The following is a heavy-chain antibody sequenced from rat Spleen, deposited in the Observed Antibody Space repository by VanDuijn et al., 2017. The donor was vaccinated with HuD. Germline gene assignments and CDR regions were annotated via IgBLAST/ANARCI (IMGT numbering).Heavy chain of an antibody. V-gene: IGHV2-13*01. Sequence: QVQLMESGPGLVQPSQTLSLTCTVSGFSLINYDMHWVRQPPGKGLEWMGVIWGNGNTHYNSVLKSRLSISRDTSKNQVFLKMNSLQTEDTAIYFCTRCPYWAAPNYYVMDAWGQGGSVTVSS. J-gene: IGHJ4*01. CDR2: IWGNGNT. CDR1: GFSLINYD. D-gene: IGHD3-4*01. CDR3: TRCPYWAAPNYYVMDA.